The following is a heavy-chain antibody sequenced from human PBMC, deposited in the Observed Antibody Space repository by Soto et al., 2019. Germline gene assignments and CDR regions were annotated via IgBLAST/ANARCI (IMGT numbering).Heavy chain of an antibody. CDR1: GYTFTSYD. CDR2: MNPNSGNT. D-gene: IGHD1-7*01. CDR3: ARWELTGTTDLWGFAP. V-gene: IGHV1-8*01. Sequence: GASVKVSCKASGYTFTSYDINWVRQATGQGLEWMGWMNPNSGNTGYAQKFQGRVTMTRNTSISTAYMELSSLRSEDTAVYYCARWELTGTTDLWGFAPWGQGTLVTVSS. J-gene: IGHJ5*02.